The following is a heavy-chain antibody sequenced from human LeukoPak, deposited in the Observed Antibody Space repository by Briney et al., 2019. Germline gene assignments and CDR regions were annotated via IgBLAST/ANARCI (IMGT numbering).Heavy chain of an antibody. CDR3: AREGRVSGYDFDC. V-gene: IGHV3-74*03. CDR1: GFTFSSYW. D-gene: IGHD5-12*01. J-gene: IGHJ4*02. CDR2: INSDGSSI. Sequence: GGSLRLSCAASGFTFSSYWMHWVRQAPGKGLVWVSRINSDGSSITYADSVKGRFTISRDNAKNTLYLQMNSLRVEDTAVNYCAREGRVSGYDFDCWGQGTLVTVSS.